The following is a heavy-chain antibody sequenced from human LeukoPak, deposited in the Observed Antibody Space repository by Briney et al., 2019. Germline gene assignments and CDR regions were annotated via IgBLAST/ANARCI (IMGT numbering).Heavy chain of an antibody. D-gene: IGHD2-2*01. Sequence: PGGSLRLSCSASGFTFSSYAMHWVRQAPGKGLEYVSAISSNGGSTYYADSVKGRFTISRDNSKNTLYLQMSSLRAEDTAVYYCVIGPVVPAAPFYFDYWGQGTLVTVSS. CDR3: VIGPVVPAAPFYFDY. V-gene: IGHV3-64D*06. CDR2: ISSNGGST. CDR1: GFTFSSYA. J-gene: IGHJ4*02.